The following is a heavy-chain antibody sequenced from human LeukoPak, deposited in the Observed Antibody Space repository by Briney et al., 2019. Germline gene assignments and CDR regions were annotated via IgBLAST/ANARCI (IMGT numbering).Heavy chain of an antibody. CDR3: AKDTRAWATGQLFDI. J-gene: IGHJ3*02. D-gene: IGHD5-12*01. Sequence: ASVKVSCKASGYIFTRYGISWVRQAPGQGLEWMGWISAYNGNTNYAQKLQGRVTMTTETSTRTAYMELRSLRSDDTAVYYCAKDTRAWATGQLFDIWGQGTMVTVSS. V-gene: IGHV1-18*01. CDR2: ISAYNGNT. CDR1: GYIFTRYG.